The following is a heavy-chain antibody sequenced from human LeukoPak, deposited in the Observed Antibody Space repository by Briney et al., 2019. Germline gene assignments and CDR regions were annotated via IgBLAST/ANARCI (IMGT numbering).Heavy chain of an antibody. CDR1: GGSISSYY. D-gene: IGHD3-9*01. J-gene: IGHJ4*02. CDR2: NYYSGST. Sequence: SETLSLTRTVSGGSISSYYWSWIRQPPGKGLEWIGYNYYSGSTNYNPSLKSRVTISVDTSKNQFSLKLSSVTAADTAVYYCARGRRYFDWLYDYWGQGTLVTVSS. V-gene: IGHV4-59*01. CDR3: ARGRRYFDWLYDY.